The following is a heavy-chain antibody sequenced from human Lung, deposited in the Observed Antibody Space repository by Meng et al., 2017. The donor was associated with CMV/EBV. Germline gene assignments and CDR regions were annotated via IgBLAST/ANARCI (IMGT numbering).Heavy chain of an antibody. CDR1: GYTFTDFY. V-gene: IGHV1-2*02. D-gene: IGHD3-3*01. Sequence: ASXXVSXKASGYTFTDFYIHWVRLAPGQGLEWMGRINPYSGDTHFAQNFQGRVTMTRDTSISTAYMELTSLKSDDTAIYYCARGPSASVWSGYHEYWGQGPLVTVSS. J-gene: IGHJ4*02. CDR3: ARGPSASVWSGYHEY. CDR2: INPYSGDT.